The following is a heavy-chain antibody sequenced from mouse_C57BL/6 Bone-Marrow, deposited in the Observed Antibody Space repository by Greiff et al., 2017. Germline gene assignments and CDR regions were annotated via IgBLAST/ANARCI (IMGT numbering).Heavy chain of an antibody. CDR1: GYTFTSYW. V-gene: IGHV1-64*01. Sequence: VQLQQPGAELVKPGASVKLSCKASGYTFTSYWMHWVKQRPGQGLEWIGMFHPYSGSTKYNEKFKSKATLTVAKSSSPAYMQRSRMTSEASVVYCCMGDYDGYFAVWGTGTTVTVSA. D-gene: IGHD2-4*01. CDR2: FHPYSGST. J-gene: IGHJ1*03. CDR3: MGDYDGYFAV.